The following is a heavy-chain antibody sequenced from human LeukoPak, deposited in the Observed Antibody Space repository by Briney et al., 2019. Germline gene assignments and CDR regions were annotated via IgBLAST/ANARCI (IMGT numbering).Heavy chain of an antibody. Sequence: SETLALTCAVYGGSLSGHYWSWIRQSPGKGLEWIGDIHHDGRTKYSPSLKSRVTLSVDTSKRQFSLKMNSVTAADSATYYCAKVGQWLDWGRGTLVTVSS. CDR2: IHHDGRT. D-gene: IGHD6-19*01. V-gene: IGHV4-34*01. CDR3: AKVGQWLD. CDR1: GGSLSGHY. J-gene: IGHJ4*02.